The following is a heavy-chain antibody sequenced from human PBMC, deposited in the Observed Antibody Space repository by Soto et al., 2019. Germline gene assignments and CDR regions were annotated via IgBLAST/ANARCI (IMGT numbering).Heavy chain of an antibody. J-gene: IGHJ6*02. D-gene: IGHD3-10*01. CDR1: GFTFSSYW. V-gene: IGHV3-74*01. Sequence: SCAASGFTFSSYWMHWVRQAPGKGLVWVSRINSDGSSTSYADSVKGRFTISRDNAKNTLYLQMNSLRAEDTAVYYCARSGTDYYGSGPLYYYYGMDVWGQGTTVTVSS. CDR2: INSDGSST. CDR3: ARSGTDYYGSGPLYYYYGMDV.